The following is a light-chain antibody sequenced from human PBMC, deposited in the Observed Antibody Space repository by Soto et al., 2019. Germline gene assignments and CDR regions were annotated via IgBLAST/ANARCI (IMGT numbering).Light chain of an antibody. V-gene: IGKV3-15*01. J-gene: IGKJ2*01. CDR2: DAS. CDR3: HQYNSRPPKYT. Sequence: ETVMTQSPATLSVSPGERATLSCRASQSVSTNLAWYQQKPGQAPRLLIYDASTRATGVPARFSGSGSGTELTLTISSLQSEDSAVYYCHQYNSRPPKYTFGPGTKLEIK. CDR1: QSVSTN.